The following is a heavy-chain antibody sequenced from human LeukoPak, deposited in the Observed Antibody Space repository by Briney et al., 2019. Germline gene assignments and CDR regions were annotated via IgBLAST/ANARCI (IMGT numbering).Heavy chain of an antibody. CDR3: ARQRGYNDFFDY. V-gene: IGHV5-51*01. CDR1: GYSFTSYW. D-gene: IGHD5-24*01. CDR2: IYPADSDT. J-gene: IGHJ4*02. Sequence: GESLKIPCKGSGYSFTSYWIGWVRQMPGKGLEWMGIIYPADSDTRYSPSFQGQVTILADKSISTAYLQWSSLKASDTAMYFCARQRGYNDFFDYWGQGTLVTVSS.